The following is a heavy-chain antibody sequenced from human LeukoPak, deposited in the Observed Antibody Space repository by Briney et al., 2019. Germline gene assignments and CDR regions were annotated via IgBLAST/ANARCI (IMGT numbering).Heavy chain of an antibody. J-gene: IGHJ6*02. CDR1: GYTFTSYH. CDR3: ARDSGYYYYGMDV. Sequence: GASVKVSCKASGYTFTSYHMHWVRQAPGQGLEWMGIITPGDASTTYAQRFQGRITMTRDTSTSTVYMELSSLRSEDTAVYYCARDSGYYYYGMDVWGQGTTVTVS. CDR2: ITPGDAST. V-gene: IGHV1-46*01.